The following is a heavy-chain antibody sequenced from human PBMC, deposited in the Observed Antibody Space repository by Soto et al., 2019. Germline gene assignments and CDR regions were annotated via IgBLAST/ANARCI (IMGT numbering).Heavy chain of an antibody. V-gene: IGHV3-23*01. CDR1: GFTFSSYA. J-gene: IGHJ6*03. D-gene: IGHD1-1*01. Sequence: EVQLLESGGGLVQPGGSLRLSCAASGFTFSSYAMSWVRQAPGKGLEWVSAISGSGGSTYYADSVKGRFTISRDNSKNTLYLQMNSLIAEDTAVYYCAKGRQLFYYYYYMDVWGKGTTVTVSS. CDR2: ISGSGGST. CDR3: AKGRQLFYYYYYMDV.